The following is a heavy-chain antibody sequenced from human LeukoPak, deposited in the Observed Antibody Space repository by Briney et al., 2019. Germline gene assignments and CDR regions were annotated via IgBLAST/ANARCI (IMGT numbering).Heavy chain of an antibody. D-gene: IGHD3-22*01. Sequence: SETLSLTCAVYGGSFSGYYWSWIRQPPGKGLEWIGEINHSGSTNYNPSLKSRVTISVDTSKNQFSLKLSSVTAADTAVYYCARGFTXRXGTMMDYWGQGTLVTVSS. CDR2: INHSGST. CDR3: ARGFTXRXGTMMDY. CDR1: GGSFSGYY. V-gene: IGHV4-34*01. J-gene: IGHJ4*02.